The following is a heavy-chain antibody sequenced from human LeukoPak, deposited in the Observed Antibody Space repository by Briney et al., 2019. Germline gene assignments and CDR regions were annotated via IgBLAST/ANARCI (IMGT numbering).Heavy chain of an antibody. J-gene: IGHJ3*02. V-gene: IGHV4-59*08. Sequence: SGTLSLTCTVSGGSISSYSWNWIRQPPGKGLEWIGFIYHSGSTNYNPSLESRVTILVDTSKNQFSLKLTSVTAADTAVYYCARHDWEPAFPPQLGQDSGAFDIWGQGTMVTVSS. D-gene: IGHD3-9*01. CDR3: ARHDWEPAFPPQLGQDSGAFDI. CDR2: IYHSGST. CDR1: GGSISSYS.